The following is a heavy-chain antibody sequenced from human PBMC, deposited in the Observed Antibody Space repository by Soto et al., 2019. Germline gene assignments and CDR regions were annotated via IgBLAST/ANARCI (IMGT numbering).Heavy chain of an antibody. CDR2: ISYDGSNK. Sequence: PGGSLRLSCAASGFTFSSYGMHWVRQAPGKGLEWVAVISYDGSNKYYADSVKGRFTISRDDSKNTLYLQMNSLRAEDTAVYYCAKDGILTPRLRYYYYGMDVWGQGTTVTVSS. J-gene: IGHJ6*02. D-gene: IGHD3-9*01. CDR3: AKDGILTPRLRYYYYGMDV. CDR1: GFTFSSYG. V-gene: IGHV3-30*18.